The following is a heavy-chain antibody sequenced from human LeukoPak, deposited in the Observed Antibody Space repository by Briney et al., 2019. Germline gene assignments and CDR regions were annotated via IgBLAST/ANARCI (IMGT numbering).Heavy chain of an antibody. CDR2: IYYSGST. CDR1: GYSISSGYY. J-gene: IGHJ5*02. Sequence: SETLSLTCTVSGYSISSGYYWSWIRQPPGKGLEWIGYIYYSGSTNYNPSLKSRVTISVDTSKNQFSLKLSSVTAADTAVYYCARVTLLWFGELFSLWFDPWGQGALVTVSS. V-gene: IGHV4-61*01. CDR3: ARVTLLWFGELFSLWFDP. D-gene: IGHD3-10*01.